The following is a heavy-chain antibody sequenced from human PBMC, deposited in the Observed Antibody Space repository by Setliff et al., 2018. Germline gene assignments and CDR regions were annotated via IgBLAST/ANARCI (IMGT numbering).Heavy chain of an antibody. CDR3: SRLVRYCSKTTCQTASGAEL. Sequence: GASVKVSCKASGYTFSHSGITWVRQAPGQGLEWMGWISVYTGNTNYAPKLQGRVTMTTDASTSTAYMELRGLTSDDTAVYHCSRLVRYCSKTTCQTASGAELWGQGTLVTVSS. D-gene: IGHD2-8*01. CDR2: ISVYTGNT. J-gene: IGHJ4*02. V-gene: IGHV1-18*01. CDR1: GYTFSHSG.